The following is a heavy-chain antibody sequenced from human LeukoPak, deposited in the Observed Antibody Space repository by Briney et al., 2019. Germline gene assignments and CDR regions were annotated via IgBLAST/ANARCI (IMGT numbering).Heavy chain of an antibody. D-gene: IGHD1-26*01. Sequence: GGSLRLSCAASGFTVSSNYMSWFRQAPGKGLEWVSVIYSGGSTYYADSVKGRFTISRDNSKNTLYLQMNSLRAEDTAVYYCARTVGATAYFDYWGQGTLVTVSS. CDR2: IYSGGST. V-gene: IGHV3-66*01. CDR1: GFTVSSNY. J-gene: IGHJ4*02. CDR3: ARTVGATAYFDY.